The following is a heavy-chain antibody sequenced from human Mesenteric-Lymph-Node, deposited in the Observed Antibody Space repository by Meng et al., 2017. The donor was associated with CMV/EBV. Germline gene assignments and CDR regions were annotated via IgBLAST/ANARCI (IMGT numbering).Heavy chain of an antibody. CDR2: INSNGRNT. J-gene: IGHJ4*02. CDR1: GFSFSTYA. V-gene: IGHV3-64*02. D-gene: IGHD2-2*01. CDR3: ARQSLGVPGTIDY. Sequence: GESLKISCAASGFSFSTYAMHWVRQAPGKGLEYVSAINSNGRNTYYADSVKGRFTMSRDNSKNTLDLQMGSLRADDMAVYYCARQSLGVPGTIDYWGQGTLVTVSS.